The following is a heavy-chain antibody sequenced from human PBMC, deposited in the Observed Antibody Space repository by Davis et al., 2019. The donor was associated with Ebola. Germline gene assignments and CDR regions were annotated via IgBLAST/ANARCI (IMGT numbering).Heavy chain of an antibody. CDR2: INPSGGST. Sequence: AASVKVSCKASGYTFINYYMYWVRQAPGQGLEWIGIINPSGGSTTYAQKFQGRVTMTRDTSTSTVYMELSSLRSEDTAMYYCARLAPPWFGELLSPSYYYGMDVWGKGTTVTVSS. CDR1: GYTFINYY. V-gene: IGHV1-46*01. J-gene: IGHJ6*04. D-gene: IGHD3-10*01. CDR3: ARLAPPWFGELLSPSYYYGMDV.